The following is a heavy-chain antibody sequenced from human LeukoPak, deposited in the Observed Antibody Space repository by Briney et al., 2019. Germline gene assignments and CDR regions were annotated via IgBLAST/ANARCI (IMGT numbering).Heavy chain of an antibody. CDR1: GYTFTSYG. V-gene: IGHV1-18*01. CDR2: ISAYNGNT. Sequence: ASVKVSCKASGYTFTSYGISWVRQAPGQGLEWMGWISAYNGNTNYAQKLQGRVTMTTDTSTSTAYMELRSLRSDDTAVYYCARAADSRDHTYYYGMDVWGQGTTVTVSS. CDR3: ARAADSRDHTYYYGMDV. J-gene: IGHJ6*02. D-gene: IGHD3-22*01.